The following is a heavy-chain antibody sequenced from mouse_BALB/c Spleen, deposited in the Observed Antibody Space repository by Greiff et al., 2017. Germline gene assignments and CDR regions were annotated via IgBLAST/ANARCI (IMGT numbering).Heavy chain of an antibody. CDR2: SRNKANDYTT. J-gene: IGHJ2*01. CDR3: ARDAGYYVDY. V-gene: IGHV7-1*02. Sequence: ELKLMESGGGLVQPGGSLRLSCATSGFTFSDFYMEWVRQPPGKRLEWIAASRNKANDYTTEYSASVKGRFIVSRDTSQSILYLQMNALRAEDTAIYYFARDAGYYVDYWGQGTTLTVSS. CDR1: GFTFSDFY.